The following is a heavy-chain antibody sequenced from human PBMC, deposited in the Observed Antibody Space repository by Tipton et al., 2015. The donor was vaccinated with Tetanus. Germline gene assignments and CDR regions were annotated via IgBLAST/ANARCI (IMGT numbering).Heavy chain of an antibody. J-gene: IGHJ4*02. CDR3: GRWLEGSIAARDH. V-gene: IGHV3-23*01. D-gene: IGHD5-18*01. CDR2: ISASGRNT. CDR1: GFTFSNYD. Sequence: SLRLSCAASGFTFSNYDMIWVRQAPGKGLEWVSAISASGRNTYYADSGKGLCTTSRDNSKKIPYLEMSSLRAEETAVYYCGRWLEGSIAARDHWGQGTLVALSS.